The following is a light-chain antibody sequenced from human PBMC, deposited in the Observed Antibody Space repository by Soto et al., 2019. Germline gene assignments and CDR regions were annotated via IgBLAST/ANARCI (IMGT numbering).Light chain of an antibody. J-gene: IGLJ3*02. Sequence: QSALTQPASVSGSPGESIIISCTGSSSDIGAYDYVSWYQHHPGRAPKVIIFEVNDRASGVSHRFSGSKSGNTASLTISGLQAEDEAEYYCCSYTVTTSPWVFGGGTKLTVL. CDR2: EVN. CDR1: SSDIGAYDY. V-gene: IGLV2-14*01. CDR3: CSYTVTTSPWV.